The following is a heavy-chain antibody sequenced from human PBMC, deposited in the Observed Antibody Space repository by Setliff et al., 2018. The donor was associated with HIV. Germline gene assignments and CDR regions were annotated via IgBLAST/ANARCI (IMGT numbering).Heavy chain of an antibody. CDR1: GGSLSGYH. Sequence: PSETLSLTCAVYGGSLSGYHWSWIRQSPEKGLEWIGEINHSGSTDYNPSLKSRVTMSVDTSKNQLSLKLNSVTAADTAVYFCAREIYGGNSRPFDYWGQGTQVTVSS. CDR2: INHSGST. D-gene: IGHD4-17*01. J-gene: IGHJ4*02. V-gene: IGHV4-34*01. CDR3: AREIYGGNSRPFDY.